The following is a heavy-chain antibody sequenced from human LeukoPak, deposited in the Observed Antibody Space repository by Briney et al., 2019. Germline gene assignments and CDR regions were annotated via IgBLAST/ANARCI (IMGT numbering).Heavy chain of an antibody. D-gene: IGHD5-18*01. CDR2: IYYSGST. J-gene: IGHJ4*02. CDR1: GGSISSSSYY. V-gene: IGHV4-39*07. CDR3: ASTLDTVMDY. Sequence: NASETLSLTCTVSGGSISSSSYYWGWIRQPPGKGLEWIGSIYYSGSTYYNPSLKGRVTISVDTSKNQFSLKLSSVTAADTAVYYCASTLDTVMDYWGQGTLVTVSS.